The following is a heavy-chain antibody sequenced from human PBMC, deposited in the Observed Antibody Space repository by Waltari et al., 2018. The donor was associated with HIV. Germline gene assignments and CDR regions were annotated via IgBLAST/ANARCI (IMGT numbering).Heavy chain of an antibody. D-gene: IGHD1-26*01. CDR3: ARLPYSWSYYFDY. CDR2: IYTSGST. Sequence: QVQLQESGPGLVKPSQTLSLTCTVSGGSISSGSYYWSWIRQPAGKGLEWIGRIYTSGSTNYNPSLKSRVTISVDTSKNQFSLKLSSVTAADTAVYYCARLPYSWSYYFDYWGQGTLVTVSS. CDR1: GGSISSGSYY. V-gene: IGHV4-61*02. J-gene: IGHJ4*02.